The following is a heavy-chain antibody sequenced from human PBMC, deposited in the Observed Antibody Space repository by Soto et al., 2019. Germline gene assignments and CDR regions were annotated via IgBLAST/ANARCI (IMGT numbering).Heavy chain of an antibody. CDR2: ISGSGGST. V-gene: IGHV3-23*01. Sequence: GGSLRLSCAASGFTFSSYAMSWVRQAPGKGLEWVAAISGSGGSTYYADSVKGRFTISRDNSKNTLYLQMNSLRAEDTAVYYCATYYDYGDYYLQHWGQGTLVTVSS. CDR1: GFTFSSYA. J-gene: IGHJ1*01. D-gene: IGHD4-17*01. CDR3: ATYYDYGDYYLQH.